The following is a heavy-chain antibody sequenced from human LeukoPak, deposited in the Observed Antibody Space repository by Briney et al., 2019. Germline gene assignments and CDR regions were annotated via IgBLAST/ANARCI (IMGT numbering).Heavy chain of an antibody. Sequence: GFLKLFRSGPGINLQNFSNELGPPPSGRGLEWGAVISFDGTNKYYGDSVVGRFYVSRDNSKNTLYLQMNSLRPDDTAMYYCATDYGDYEPIDYWGQGTLVTVSS. V-gene: IGHV3-30*04. J-gene: IGHJ4*02. CDR1: GINLQNFS. CDR2: ISFDGTNK. CDR3: ATDYGDYEPIDY. D-gene: IGHD4-17*01.